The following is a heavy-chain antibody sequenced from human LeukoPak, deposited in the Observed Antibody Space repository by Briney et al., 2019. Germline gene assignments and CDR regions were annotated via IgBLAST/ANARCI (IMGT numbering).Heavy chain of an antibody. CDR3: AWPYNWNYGFGWFDP. V-gene: IGHV4-39*07. D-gene: IGHD1-7*01. J-gene: IGHJ5*02. Sequence: SETLSLTCTVSGGSISSSSYYWGWIRQPPGKGLEWIGSIYYSGSTYYNPSLKSRVTISVDTSKNQFSLKLSSVTAADTAVYYCAWPYNWNYGFGWFDPWGQGTLVTVSS. CDR2: IYYSGST. CDR1: GGSISSSSYY.